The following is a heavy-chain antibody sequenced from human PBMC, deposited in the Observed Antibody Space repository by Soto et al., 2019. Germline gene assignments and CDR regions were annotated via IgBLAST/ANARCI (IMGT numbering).Heavy chain of an antibody. Sequence: GEPLKISCKGSGSGFTSYWIGWVRQLPGKGLEWMGIIYPGDSDTRYSPSFQGQVTISADKSISTAYLQWSSLKASDTAMYYCARIAAAHYYYYGMDVWGQGTTVTVSS. J-gene: IGHJ6*02. V-gene: IGHV5-51*01. CDR2: IYPGDSDT. CDR1: GSGFTSYW. D-gene: IGHD6-13*01. CDR3: ARIAAAHYYYYGMDV.